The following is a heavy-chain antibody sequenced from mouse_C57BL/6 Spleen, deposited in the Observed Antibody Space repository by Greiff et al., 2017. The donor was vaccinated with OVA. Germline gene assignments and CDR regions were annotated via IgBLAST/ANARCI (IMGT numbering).Heavy chain of an antibody. CDR1: GYAFSSYW. V-gene: IGHV1-80*01. CDR2: IYPGDGDT. D-gene: IGHD2-10*02. CDR3: ARGGVWNPMDY. Sequence: VQLQQPGAELVKPGASVKISCKASGYAFSSYWMNWVKQRPGKGLEWIGQIYPGDGDTSYNGKFKGKATLTADKSSSTAYMQLSSLTSEDSAVYFCARGGVWNPMDYWGQGTSVTVSS. J-gene: IGHJ4*01.